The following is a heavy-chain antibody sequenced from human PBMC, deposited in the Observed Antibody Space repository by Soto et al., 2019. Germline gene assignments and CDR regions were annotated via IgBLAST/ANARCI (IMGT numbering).Heavy chain of an antibody. D-gene: IGHD2-2*01. Sequence: GESLKISCTGVGYSFTSYWIAWARQMPGKGLEWMGIIYPGDSDTRYSPSFQGQVTISADKSITTAYLQWSSLKASDTAMYYCARGYCTTTICDPWFDPWGQGTLVTV. CDR1: GYSFTSYW. CDR2: IYPGDSDT. V-gene: IGHV5-51*01. J-gene: IGHJ5*02. CDR3: ARGYCTTTICDPWFDP.